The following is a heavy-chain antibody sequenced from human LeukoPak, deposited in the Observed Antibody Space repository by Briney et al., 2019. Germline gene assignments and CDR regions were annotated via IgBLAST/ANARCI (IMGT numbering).Heavy chain of an antibody. Sequence: SVKVSCKASGGTFSSYAISWVRQAPGQGLEWTGGIIPIFGTANYAQKFQGRVTITTDESTSTAYMELSSLRSEDTAVYYCARSKYYDFWSGYFAHAYYFDYWGQGTLVTVSS. V-gene: IGHV1-69*05. J-gene: IGHJ4*02. CDR2: IIPIFGTA. CDR3: ARSKYYDFWSGYFAHAYYFDY. CDR1: GGTFSSYA. D-gene: IGHD3-3*01.